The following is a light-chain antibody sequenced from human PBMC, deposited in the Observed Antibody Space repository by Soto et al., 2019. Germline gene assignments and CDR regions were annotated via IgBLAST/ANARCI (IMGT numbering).Light chain of an antibody. CDR3: SSYASSSSPYVV. J-gene: IGLJ2*01. CDR1: SSDVGGYNY. V-gene: IGLV2-14*01. CDR2: AVS. Sequence: QSVLTQPASVSGSPGQSITISCTGTSSDVGGYNYVSWYQQHPGMAPKLMIYAVSNRPSGVSNRFSGSKSGNTASLIISGLQAEDEAHYYCSSYASSSSPYVVFGGGTQLTVL.